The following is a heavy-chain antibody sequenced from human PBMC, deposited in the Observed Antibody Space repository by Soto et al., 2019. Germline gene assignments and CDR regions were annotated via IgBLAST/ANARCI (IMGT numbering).Heavy chain of an antibody. CDR1: GYSFSSYG. Sequence: ASVKVSCKASGYSFSSYGITWVRQAPGQGLEWLGWISPYNADTKYAQRLQGRVTMTTDTSTRTAYMDIRGLRSDDTAIYYCARGGYYVSIGACNYHCYRMDVRGRGSTVT. D-gene: IGHD3-22*01. CDR2: ISPYNADT. J-gene: IGHJ6*02. CDR3: ARGGYYVSIGACNYHCYRMDV. V-gene: IGHV1-18*01.